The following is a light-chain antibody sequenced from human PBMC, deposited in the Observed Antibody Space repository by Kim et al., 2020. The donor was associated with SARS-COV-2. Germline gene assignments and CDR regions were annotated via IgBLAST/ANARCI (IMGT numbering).Light chain of an antibody. V-gene: IGKV1-5*03. CDR1: ESISSW. CDR2: KAS. J-gene: IGKJ4*01. Sequence: DIQMTQSPSTLSASVGSRVTITCRASESISSWLAWYQQKPGKAPKLLIYKASSLESGVPSRFNGSGSGTEFTLTISSLQPDDVATYYCQQYSSYSLFGGGTKVEI. CDR3: QQYSSYSL.